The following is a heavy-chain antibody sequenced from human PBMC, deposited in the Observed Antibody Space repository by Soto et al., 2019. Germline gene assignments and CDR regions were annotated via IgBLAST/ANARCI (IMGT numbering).Heavy chain of an antibody. D-gene: IGHD3-10*01. CDR2: IYYSGSS. J-gene: IGHJ4*02. V-gene: IGHV4-31*03. CDR1: GDSISSSGYY. CDR3: ARDSDYYSSGSFDY. Sequence: TLSLTCSVSGDSISSSGYYWSWIRQRPGKGLEWIGNIYYSGSSYNNPSLKSRVTISVNTSKNQFSLNLRSVTAADTAVYYCARDSDYYSSGSFDYWGQGTLVTVSS.